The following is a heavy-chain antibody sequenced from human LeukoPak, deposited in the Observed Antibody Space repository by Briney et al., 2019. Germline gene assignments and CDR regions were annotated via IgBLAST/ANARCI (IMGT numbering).Heavy chain of an antibody. CDR1: GFNFGDYA. CDR2: IQYDGSNK. J-gene: IGHJ4*02. CDR3: VRRAYSSSCLNFDY. V-gene: IGHV3-30*04. Sequence: GGTLRLSCITSGFNFGDYAVSWFRQAPGKGLEWVALIQYDGSNKYYADSVNGRFTVSGDNSKNTLHLQMNGPGAEDPAGYYCVRRAYSSSCLNFDYWGQGTLVTVSS. D-gene: IGHD2-2*01.